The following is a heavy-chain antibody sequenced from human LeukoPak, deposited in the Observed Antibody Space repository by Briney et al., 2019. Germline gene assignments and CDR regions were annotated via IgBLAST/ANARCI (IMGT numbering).Heavy chain of an antibody. CDR3: ARELHSGSYYFDY. CDR2: LYHSGST. D-gene: IGHD1-26*01. J-gene: IGHJ4*02. CDR1: GYSISSGYY. V-gene: IGHV4-38-2*02. Sequence: SETLSLTCTVSGYSISSGYYWGWIRQPPGKGLEWIGSLYHSGSTYYNPSLKSRVTTSVDTSKNRFSLKLTSVTAADTAIYYCARELHSGSYYFDYWGQGTLVTVSS.